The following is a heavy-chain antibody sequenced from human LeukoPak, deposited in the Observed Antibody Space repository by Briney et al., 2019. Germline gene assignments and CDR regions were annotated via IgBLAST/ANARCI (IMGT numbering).Heavy chain of an antibody. CDR2: LNPNTGGA. CDR1: GYTFIGYY. V-gene: IGHV1-2*02. CDR3: ATSGITTADSQLDH. J-gene: IGHJ4*02. D-gene: IGHD6-13*01. Sequence: ASVRVSCKASGYTFIGYYIHWVRQAPGQGLEWVGWLNPNTGGANYAQKFQGRVTVTRDTSISTAYMDLRRLRSDDTAIYYCATSGITTADSQLDHRGQGTLVTVSS.